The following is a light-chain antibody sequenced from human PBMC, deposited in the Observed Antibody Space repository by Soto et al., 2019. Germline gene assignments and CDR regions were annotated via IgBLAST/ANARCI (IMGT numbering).Light chain of an antibody. V-gene: IGLV3-21*02. Sequence: SYELTQPPSVSVAPGQTVRITCGGKNIKSKSVHWYQQRPGQAPVLVVHDDSDRPSGIPVRFSGSNSENTATLIITRVEAVDEADYYCQVWDTGNDHVVFGGGTKLTVL. CDR3: QVWDTGNDHVV. J-gene: IGLJ2*01. CDR2: DDS. CDR1: NIKSKS.